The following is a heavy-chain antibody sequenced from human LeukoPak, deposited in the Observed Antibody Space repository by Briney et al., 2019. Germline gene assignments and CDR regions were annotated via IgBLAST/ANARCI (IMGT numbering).Heavy chain of an antibody. CDR2: INHSGST. CDR1: GGSFSGYY. D-gene: IGHD3-3*01. Sequence: SETLSLTCAVYGGSFSGYYWSWIRQPPGKGLGWIGEINHSGSTNYNPSLKSRVTISVDTSKNQFSLKLSSVTAADTAVYYCARTPVDFWSGYPRAGLYYMDVWGKGTTVTVSS. CDR3: ARTPVDFWSGYPRAGLYYMDV. V-gene: IGHV4-34*01. J-gene: IGHJ6*03.